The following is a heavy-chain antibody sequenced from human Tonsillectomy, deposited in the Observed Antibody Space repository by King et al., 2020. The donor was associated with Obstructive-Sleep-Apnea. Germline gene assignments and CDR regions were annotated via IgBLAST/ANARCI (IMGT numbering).Heavy chain of an antibody. Sequence: VQLVESGGGLVQPVGSLKLSCAASGFSFSGSAMHWVRQASGTGLEWFGRVSNNAFNYATTYAASVKGRFTISRNDSKSTAYLQMNSLKTEDTAVYFCTTLDQLLPTGDAFDIWGQGTTVTVSS. CDR2: VSNNAFNYAT. CDR3: TTLDQLLPTGDAFDI. D-gene: IGHD1-1*01. J-gene: IGHJ3*02. CDR1: GFSFSGSA. V-gene: IGHV3-73*01.